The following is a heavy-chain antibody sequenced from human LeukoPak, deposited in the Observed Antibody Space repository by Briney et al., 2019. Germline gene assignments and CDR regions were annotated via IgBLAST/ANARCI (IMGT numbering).Heavy chain of an antibody. CDR1: GFTFSSYA. Sequence: GRSLRLSCAASGFTFSSYAMHWVRQAPGKGLEWVAVISYDGRNKYYADSVKGRFTISRDNSKNTLYLQMNSLRAEDTAVYYCARGYYGSGSWFDYWGQGTLVTVSS. D-gene: IGHD3-10*01. CDR3: ARGYYGSGSWFDY. J-gene: IGHJ4*02. V-gene: IGHV3-30*04. CDR2: ISYDGRNK.